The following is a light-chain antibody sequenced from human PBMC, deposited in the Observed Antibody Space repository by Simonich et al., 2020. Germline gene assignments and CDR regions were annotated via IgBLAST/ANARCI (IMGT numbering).Light chain of an antibody. J-gene: IGKJ1*01. Sequence: DIQMTQSPSSLSASVGDRVTLTFRASQSISSYLNLYQQKPGKAPKLLIYAASSLQSGVPSRFSGSGSGTDFPLTISSLQPEDFATYYCQQSYSTPRTFGQGTKVEIK. V-gene: IGKV1-39*01. CDR1: QSISSY. CDR3: QQSYSTPRT. CDR2: AAS.